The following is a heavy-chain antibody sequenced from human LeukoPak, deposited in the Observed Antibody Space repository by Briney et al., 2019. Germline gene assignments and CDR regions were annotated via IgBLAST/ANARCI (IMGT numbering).Heavy chain of an antibody. CDR2: ISSSSSYI. CDR3: ARDVGDYDPSFDY. Sequence: PGGSLRLSCAASGFTFSSYSMNWVRQAPGKGLEWVSSISSSSSYIYYADSVKGRFTISRDNAKDSLYLQMNSLRAEDTAVYYCARDVGDYDPSFDYWGQGTLVTVSS. J-gene: IGHJ4*02. D-gene: IGHD4-17*01. CDR1: GFTFSSYS. V-gene: IGHV3-21*01.